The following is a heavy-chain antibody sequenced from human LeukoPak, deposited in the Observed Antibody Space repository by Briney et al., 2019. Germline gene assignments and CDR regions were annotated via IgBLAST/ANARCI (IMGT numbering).Heavy chain of an antibody. J-gene: IGHJ4*02. D-gene: IGHD2-15*01. V-gene: IGHV4-39*01. Sequence: SETLSLTCTVSGGSISSSSYYWGWIRQPPGKGLEWIGSIYYSGSTYYNPSLKSRVTISVDTSKNQFSLKLSSVTAADTAVYYCARHTQVYYFDYWGQGTLVTVSP. CDR3: ARHTQVYYFDY. CDR1: GGSISSSSYY. CDR2: IYYSGST.